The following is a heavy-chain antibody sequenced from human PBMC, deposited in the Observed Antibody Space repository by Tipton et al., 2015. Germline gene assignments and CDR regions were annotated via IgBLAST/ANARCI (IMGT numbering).Heavy chain of an antibody. CDR2: IIPIFGTA. D-gene: IGHD4-17*01. CDR1: GGTFSSYA. V-gene: IGHV1-69*01. CDR3: ASAYGDYDLGWFDP. Sequence: QSGPEVKKPGSSIKVSCKASGGTFSSYAISWVRQAPGQGLEWMGGIIPIFGTANYAQKFQGRVTITADESTSTSYMELSSLRSEDTAVYYCASAYGDYDLGWFDPWGQGTLVTVSS. J-gene: IGHJ5*02.